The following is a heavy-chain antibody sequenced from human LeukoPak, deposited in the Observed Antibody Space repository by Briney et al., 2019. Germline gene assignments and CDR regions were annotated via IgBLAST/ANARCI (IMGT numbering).Heavy chain of an antibody. V-gene: IGHV3-53*01. Sequence: GGSLRLSCAASGFTVSSNYMSWVRQAPGKGLEWVSVIYSGGSTYYADSVKGRFTISRDNSKNTLYLQMNSLRAEDTAVYYCARVGRGYYYDSSGYPLYYWGQGTLVTVSS. D-gene: IGHD3-22*01. CDR3: ARVGRGYYYDSSGYPLYY. CDR1: GFTVSSNY. CDR2: IYSGGST. J-gene: IGHJ4*02.